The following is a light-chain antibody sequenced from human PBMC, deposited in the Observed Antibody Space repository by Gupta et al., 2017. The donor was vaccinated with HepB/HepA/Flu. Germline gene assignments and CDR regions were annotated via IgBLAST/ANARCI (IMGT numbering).Light chain of an antibody. CDR1: QIVTSY. V-gene: IGKV3-11*01. CDR2: ETS. CDR3: QQRGHGATGVF. J-gene: IGKJ4*01. Sequence: EIVLTQSPATLSLSPGERATLSCRASQIVTSYLAWYQQKPGQAPMLLIYETSNRAQGIPARCSGRKDGTDCXLTISSXEPVVIKVYYRQQRGHGATGVFFGXATKLQIK.